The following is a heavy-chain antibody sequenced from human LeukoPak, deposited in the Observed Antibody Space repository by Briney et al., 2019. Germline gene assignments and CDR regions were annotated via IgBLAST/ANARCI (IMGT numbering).Heavy chain of an antibody. CDR1: GGSISSGDYY. CDR2: ISYNGGTT. D-gene: IGHD2-21*02. V-gene: IGHV3-23*01. CDR3: AKDPLPYCGGDCSRRLYFDY. Sequence: LSLTCTVSGGSISSGDYYWSWVRQAPGKGLVWVSTISYNGGTTYYADSVKGRFTISRDNSKNTLYLQMESLRAEDTAVYYCAKDPLPYCGGDCSRRLYFDYWGQGTLVTVSS. J-gene: IGHJ4*02.